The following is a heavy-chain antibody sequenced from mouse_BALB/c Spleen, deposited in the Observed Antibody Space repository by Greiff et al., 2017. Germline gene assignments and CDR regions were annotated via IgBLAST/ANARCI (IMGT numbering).Heavy chain of an antibody. CDR2: IRNKANGYTT. J-gene: IGHJ4*01. CDR1: GFTFTDYY. V-gene: IGHV7-3*02. Sequence: EVKLMESGGGLVQPGGSLRLSCATSGFTFTDYYMSWVRQPPGKALEWLGLIRNKANGYTTEYSASVKCRFTISRDNSQSILYLQMNTLRAANSATYCCAREDCSPYAMDYWGQGTSVTVSS. CDR3: AREDCSPYAMDY. D-gene: IGHD6-1*01.